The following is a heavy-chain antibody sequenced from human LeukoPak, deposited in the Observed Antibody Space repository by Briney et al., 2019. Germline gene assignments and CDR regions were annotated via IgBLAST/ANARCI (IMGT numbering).Heavy chain of an antibody. Sequence: GGSLRLSCAASGFTFSSCAMSWVRQAPGKGLEWVSAISGSGGSTYYADSVKGRFTISRDNSKNTLYLQMNSLRAEDTAVYYCAKDFYYDSSGYSSDYWGQGTLVTVSS. J-gene: IGHJ4*02. CDR3: AKDFYYDSSGYSSDY. V-gene: IGHV3-23*01. CDR1: GFTFSSCA. D-gene: IGHD3-22*01. CDR2: ISGSGGST.